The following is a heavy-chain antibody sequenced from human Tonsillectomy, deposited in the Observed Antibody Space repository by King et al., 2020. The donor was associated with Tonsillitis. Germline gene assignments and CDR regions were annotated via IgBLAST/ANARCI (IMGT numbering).Heavy chain of an antibody. D-gene: IGHD1-26*01. CDR2: ISYDGTNK. Sequence: VQLVESGGGVVQPGRSLRLSCAASGFTFSTYGMHWVRQAPGRGLEWVTLISYDGTNKYYADSVKGRFTVSRDTSKKTLYLQMNSLRAEDTAVYYCAKVGQGRGLNFDNWGQGTLVTVSS. CDR1: GFTFSTYG. CDR3: AKVGQGRGLNFDN. V-gene: IGHV3-30*18. J-gene: IGHJ4*02.